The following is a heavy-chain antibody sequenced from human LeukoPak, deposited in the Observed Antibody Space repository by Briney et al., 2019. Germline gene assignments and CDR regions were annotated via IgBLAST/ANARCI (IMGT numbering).Heavy chain of an antibody. V-gene: IGHV3-48*03. CDR1: GFTFSSYE. Sequence: GGSLRLSCAASGFTFSSYEMNWVRQAPGKGLEWVSYISSSGSTIYYADSVKGRFTISRDNAKNSLYLQMNSLRAEDTAVYYCARDLAVAGRTDYWGQGTLVTVSS. D-gene: IGHD6-19*01. J-gene: IGHJ4*02. CDR2: ISSSGSTI. CDR3: ARDLAVAGRTDY.